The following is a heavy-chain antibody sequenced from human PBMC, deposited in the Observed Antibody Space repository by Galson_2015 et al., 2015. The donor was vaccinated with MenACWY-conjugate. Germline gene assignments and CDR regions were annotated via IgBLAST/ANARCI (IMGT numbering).Heavy chain of an antibody. D-gene: IGHD2-15*01. CDR2: VYYGGKT. CDR3: ARGYCSGGSCDLFDP. V-gene: IGHV4-59*01. J-gene: IGHJ5*02. CDR1: GASINNYY. Sequence: TLSLTCTVSGASINNYYWTWIRQAPGKGLEWIGYVYYGGKTNYNPSLKSRLTMSLDTSKNQFSLELTSVTAADTAVYYCARGYCSGGSCDLFDPWGQGTLVTVSS.